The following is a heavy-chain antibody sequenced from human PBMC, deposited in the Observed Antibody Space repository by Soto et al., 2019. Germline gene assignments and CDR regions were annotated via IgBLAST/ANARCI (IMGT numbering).Heavy chain of an antibody. CDR3: ARHLGMDV. Sequence: QVQLVQSGAEVNKPGASVKISCKASGYTFNRYQMHWVRQAPGEGLEWMGIINPSDGSTSYAQKLQGRVNMTRDTSTSTVYMELNSLRSEDTAVYYCARHLGMDVWGQVTTVTVSS. V-gene: IGHV1-46*02. CDR2: INPSDGST. J-gene: IGHJ6*02. CDR1: GYTFNRYQ.